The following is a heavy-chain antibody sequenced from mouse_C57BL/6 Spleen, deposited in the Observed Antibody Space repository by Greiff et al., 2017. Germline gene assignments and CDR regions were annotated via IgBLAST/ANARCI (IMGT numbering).Heavy chain of an antibody. CDR3: ARAASFIDWYFDV. Sequence: EVKLVESEGGLVQPGSSMKLSCTASGFTFSDYYMAWVRQVPEKGLEWVANLNYDGSSTYYLDSLKSRFIISRDNAKNILYLQMSRLKSEDTATYYCARAASFIDWYFDVWGTGTTVTVSS. V-gene: IGHV5-16*01. J-gene: IGHJ1*03. CDR1: GFTFSDYY. D-gene: IGHD1-2*01. CDR2: LNYDGSST.